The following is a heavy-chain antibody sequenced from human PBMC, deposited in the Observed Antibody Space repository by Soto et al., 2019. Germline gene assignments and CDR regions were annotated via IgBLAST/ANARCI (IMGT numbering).Heavy chain of an antibody. CDR3: ARGGGYYDILTGYYSHANWFAP. CDR2: IYYSGST. CDR1: GGSISSSSYY. D-gene: IGHD3-9*01. V-gene: IGHV4-39*01. Sequence: SETLSLTCTVSGGSISSSSYYWGWIRQPPGKGLEWIGSIYYSGSTYYNPSLKSRVTISVDTSKNQFSLKLSSVTAADTAVYYCARGGGYYDILTGYYSHANWFAPWGQGTLVTVS. J-gene: IGHJ5*02.